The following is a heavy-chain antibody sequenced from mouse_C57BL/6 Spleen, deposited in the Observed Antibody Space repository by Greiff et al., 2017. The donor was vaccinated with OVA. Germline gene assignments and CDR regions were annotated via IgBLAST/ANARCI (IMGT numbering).Heavy chain of an antibody. V-gene: IGHV5-16*01. CDR1: GFTFSDYY. D-gene: IGHD1-1*01. CDR3: ARAQYYYGSSYAMDY. Sequence: EVQGVESEGGLVQPGSSMKLSCTASGFTFSDYYMAGVRQVPEKGLEWVANINYDGSSTYYLDSLKSRFIISRDNAKNILYLQMSSLKSEDTATYYCARAQYYYGSSYAMDYWGQGTSVTVSS. J-gene: IGHJ4*01. CDR2: INYDGSST.